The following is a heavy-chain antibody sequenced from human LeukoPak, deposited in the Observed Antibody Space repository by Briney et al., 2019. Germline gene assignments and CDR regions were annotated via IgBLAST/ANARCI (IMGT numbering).Heavy chain of an antibody. J-gene: IGHJ4*02. CDR1: GFTFGDYA. Sequence: GGSLRLSCITSGFTFGDYAMTWVRQAPGKGLEWVGFIRSKVWGGTPEYAASVKGRFTISRNDSKGIAYLQMNSLKTEDTAVYYCSRDQTPYYWGQGTLVTVSS. CDR2: IRSKVWGGTP. CDR3: SRDQTPYY. V-gene: IGHV3-49*04.